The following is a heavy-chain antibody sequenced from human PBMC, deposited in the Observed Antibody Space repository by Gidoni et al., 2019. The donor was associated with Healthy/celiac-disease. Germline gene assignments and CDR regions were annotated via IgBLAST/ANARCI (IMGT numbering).Heavy chain of an antibody. CDR1: GYY. D-gene: IGHD3-10*01. J-gene: IGHJ4*02. Sequence: GYYWSWIRQHPGKGLEWIGYIYYSGSTYYNPSLKSRVTISVDTSKNQFSLKLSSVTAADTAVYYSARNNRYYGSGTLWGQGTLVTVSS. CDR2: IYYSGST. CDR3: ARNNRYYGSGTL. V-gene: IGHV4-31*02.